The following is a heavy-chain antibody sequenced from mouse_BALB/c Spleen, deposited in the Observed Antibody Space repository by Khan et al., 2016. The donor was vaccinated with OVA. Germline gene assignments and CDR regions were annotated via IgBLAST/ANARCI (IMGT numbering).Heavy chain of an antibody. D-gene: IGHD2-2*01. J-gene: IGHJ3*01. Sequence: MQLEESGPELMKPGASVKISCKASGYSFTSYYIHWVIQSHGKSLEWVGFIDPFSGGSTYNQKFRGKATLTADKSSSTAYIRITSRTSKDSAVYYCTRHGYVAWFTYWGKGTLVTVSA. CDR3: TRHGYVAWFTY. V-gene: IGHV1S135*01. CDR2: IDPFSGGS. CDR1: GYSFTSYY.